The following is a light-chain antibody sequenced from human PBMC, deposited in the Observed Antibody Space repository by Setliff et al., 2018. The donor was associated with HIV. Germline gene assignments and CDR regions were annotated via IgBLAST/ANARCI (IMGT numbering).Light chain of an antibody. CDR1: KSNIGASFD. CDR3: QSYDRSLSGLYV. CDR2: NDI. Sequence: LTQPPSVSGAPGQRVTISCTGSKSNIGASFDVHWYQHLPGTAPKLLIYNDIIRPSGVPDRFSGSKSGTSATLTISRLQAEDEADYYCQSYDRSLSGLYVFGTGTKVTV. V-gene: IGLV1-40*01. J-gene: IGLJ1*01.